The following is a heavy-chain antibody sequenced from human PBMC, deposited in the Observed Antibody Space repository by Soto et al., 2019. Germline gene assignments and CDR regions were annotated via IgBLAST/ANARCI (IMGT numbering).Heavy chain of an antibody. CDR3: ARHQGSSYYYYYYGMDV. J-gene: IGHJ6*02. D-gene: IGHD6-6*01. Sequence: LSLTCTVSGGSISSSSYYWGWIRQPPGKGLEWIGSIYYSGSTYYNPSLKSRVTISVDTSKNQFSLKLSSVTAADTAVYYCARHQGSSYYYYYYGMDVWGQGTTVTVS. CDR1: GGSISSSSYY. CDR2: IYYSGST. V-gene: IGHV4-39*01.